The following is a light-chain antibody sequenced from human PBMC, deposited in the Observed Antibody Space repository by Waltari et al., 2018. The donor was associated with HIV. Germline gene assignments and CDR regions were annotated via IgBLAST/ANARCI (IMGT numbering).Light chain of an antibody. Sequence: QAGLTQPPSVSKALRQTATLTCTGNSNNVDYQGAAWLQQHPGHPPKLLSYRNNNRPAGIPERFSASRSGNTTSLTIAGLQPEDEADYYCSAWDFSLGAWVFGGGTKLTVL. CDR2: RNN. CDR3: SAWDFSLGAWV. CDR1: SNNVDYQG. J-gene: IGLJ3*02. V-gene: IGLV10-54*04.